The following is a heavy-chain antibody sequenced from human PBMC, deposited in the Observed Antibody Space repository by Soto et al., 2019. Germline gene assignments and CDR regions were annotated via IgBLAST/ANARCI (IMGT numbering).Heavy chain of an antibody. V-gene: IGHV4-31*03. CDR1: GGSISSGGYY. CDR3: AREIAAAGAWFDP. Sequence: SETLSLTCTVSGGSISSGGYYWSWIRQHPGKGLEWIGYIYYSGSTYYNPSLKSRVTISVDTSKNQFSLKLSSVTAADTAVYYCAREIAAAGAWFDPWGQGTLVTVSS. D-gene: IGHD6-13*01. J-gene: IGHJ5*02. CDR2: IYYSGST.